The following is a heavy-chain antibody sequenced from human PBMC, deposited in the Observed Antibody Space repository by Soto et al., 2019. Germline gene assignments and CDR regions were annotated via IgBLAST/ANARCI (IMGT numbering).Heavy chain of an antibody. CDR3: ANGGEQSVAY. Sequence: AGGSLRLSCITSGFTFSTYDMSWVRQAPGKGLEWVSVITASGDNTYYADSVRGRFTISRDNSKNTLYLQMNSLRAEDTAVYYCANGGEQSVAYWGQGTLVTVSS. V-gene: IGHV3-23*01. CDR1: GFTFSTYD. CDR2: ITASGDNT. D-gene: IGHD3-16*01. J-gene: IGHJ4*02.